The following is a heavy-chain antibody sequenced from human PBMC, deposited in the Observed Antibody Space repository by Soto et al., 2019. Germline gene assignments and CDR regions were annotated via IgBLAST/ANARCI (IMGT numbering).Heavy chain of an antibody. V-gene: IGHV1-18*04. Sequence: QVQLLQSAAEVRKPGASVKVSCTASGYTFSSHGITWVRQAPGQGLEWLGWISTYNGNTNYAQKVQGRVTMTIDKSTSTAYVELRSLTSDETAMYYCAACSGPSCHRGREWFDPWGQGTLVTVSA. CDR3: AACSGPSCHRGREWFDP. D-gene: IGHD2-2*01. CDR1: GYTFSSHG. J-gene: IGHJ5*02. CDR2: ISTYNGNT.